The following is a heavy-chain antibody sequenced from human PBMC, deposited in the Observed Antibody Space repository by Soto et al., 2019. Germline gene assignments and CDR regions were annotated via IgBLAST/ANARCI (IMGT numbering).Heavy chain of an antibody. V-gene: IGHV5-51*01. CDR3: ARQAYYNILTGYFYDFDY. D-gene: IGHD3-9*01. CDR1: GYSFTEYW. Sequence: HGESLKLSCNSSGYSFTEYWIGWVRQMPGKGLEWMKIIYPGDSDDRYSPSSQGQVPISVDTSINAASMRWNSLTASDTAMYYCARQAYYNILTGYFYDFDYWGQGSLVTVSS. J-gene: IGHJ4*02. CDR2: IYPGDSDD.